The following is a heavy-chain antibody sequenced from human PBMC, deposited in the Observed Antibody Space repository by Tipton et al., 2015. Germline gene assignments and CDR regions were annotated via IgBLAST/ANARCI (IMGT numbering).Heavy chain of an antibody. CDR2: IYYSGST. CDR1: GGSISSGGYY. J-gene: IGHJ5*02. Sequence: TLSLTCTVSGGSISSGGYYWNWIRQHPGKGLEWIGFIYYSGSTYCNPSLKSRITISVDTSKNQFSLKLNSVAAADTAVYYCVRFNCGRDCYSYRGWFDPWGQGTLVTVSS. CDR3: VRFNCGRDCYSYRGWFDP. D-gene: IGHD2-21*02. V-gene: IGHV4-31*03.